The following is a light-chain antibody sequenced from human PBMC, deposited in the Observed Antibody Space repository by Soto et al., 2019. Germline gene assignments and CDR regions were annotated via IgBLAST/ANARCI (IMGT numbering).Light chain of an antibody. J-gene: IGLJ1*01. V-gene: IGLV2-14*01. CDR1: SSDINDYNY. CDR3: SSYTSSSTSYV. CDR2: DVS. Sequence: QSALTQPASVSGSPGQSITISCTGTSSDINDYNYVSWYQQHPGKAPKLMIYDVSDRPSGVSNRFSGSKSGNTASLTISGLQAEDEADYYCSSYTSSSTSYVFGTGTKVTVL.